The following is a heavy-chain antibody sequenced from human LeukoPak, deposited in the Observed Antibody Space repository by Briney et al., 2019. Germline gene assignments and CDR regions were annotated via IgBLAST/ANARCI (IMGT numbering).Heavy chain of an antibody. D-gene: IGHD6-19*01. Sequence: PGRSLRLSFAASGWTFSTSGMHWVRQAPGKGPEWVAIISSDGSVTSYADSVKGRFTISRDNSEHTLYLQMNSLRADDTAVYFCAKAYDASGWYPDYWGQGTLVTVSS. V-gene: IGHV3-30*18. J-gene: IGHJ4*02. CDR3: AKAYDASGWYPDY. CDR2: ISSDGSVT. CDR1: GWTFSTSG.